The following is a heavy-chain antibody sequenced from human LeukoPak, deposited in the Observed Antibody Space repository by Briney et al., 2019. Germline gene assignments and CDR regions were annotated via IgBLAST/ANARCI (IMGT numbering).Heavy chain of an antibody. CDR2: ISSNGGST. V-gene: IGHV3-64*01. CDR3: ARTPSGSYVDY. Sequence: PGGSLRLSCAASGFTFSRYAMHSVRQAPGKELEYVSAISSNGGSTYYANSVKGRFTISRDNSKNTLYLQMGSLRAEDMAVYYCARTPSGSYVDYWGQGTLVTVSS. J-gene: IGHJ4*02. D-gene: IGHD1-26*01. CDR1: GFTFSRYA.